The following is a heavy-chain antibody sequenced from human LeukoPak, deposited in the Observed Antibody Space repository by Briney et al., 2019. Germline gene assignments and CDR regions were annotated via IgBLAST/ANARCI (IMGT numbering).Heavy chain of an antibody. CDR1: GGSISSYY. J-gene: IGHJ3*02. V-gene: IGHV4-59*08. D-gene: IGHD3-22*01. CDR2: IYYSGST. CDR3: ARTESMYYYDSSGYPGAFDI. Sequence: PSETPSLTCTVSGGSISSYYWSWIRQPPGKGLEWMGYIYYSGSTNYNPSLKSRVTISVDTSKNQFSLKLSSVTAADTAVYYCARTESMYYYDSSGYPGAFDIWGQGTTVTVSS.